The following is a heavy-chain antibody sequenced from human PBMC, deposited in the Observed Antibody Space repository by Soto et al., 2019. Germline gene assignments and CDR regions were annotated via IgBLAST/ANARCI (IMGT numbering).Heavy chain of an antibody. J-gene: IGHJ6*02. CDR3: AREMAAADGYGMDV. Sequence: PSETLSLSCAVSGGSVSSSNWWSWVRQPPGKGLEWIGEIYHSGSTNYNPSLKSRVTISVDKSKNQFSLKLSSVTAADTAVYYCAREMAAADGYGMDVWGQGTTVTVSS. V-gene: IGHV4-4*02. CDR2: IYHSGST. D-gene: IGHD6-13*01. CDR1: GGSVSSSNW.